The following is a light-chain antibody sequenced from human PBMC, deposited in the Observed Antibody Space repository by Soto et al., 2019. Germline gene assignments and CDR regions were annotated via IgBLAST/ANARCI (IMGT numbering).Light chain of an antibody. V-gene: IGKV3-20*01. CDR2: GAS. CDR1: QYIATSY. CDR3: QQYNSYSRT. Sequence: EIVLTQSPCTLSLSPGEGATLSCRSSQYIATSYLAWYQQTRGQAPRLLIYGASNRATGVPARFSGSVSGTEFTLTISSLQPDDFAAYYCQQYNSYSRTFGQGTKVDI. J-gene: IGKJ1*01.